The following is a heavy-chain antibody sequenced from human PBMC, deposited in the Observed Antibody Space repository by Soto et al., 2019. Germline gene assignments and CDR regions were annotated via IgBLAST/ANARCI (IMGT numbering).Heavy chain of an antibody. CDR1: GFTFSSYG. J-gene: IGHJ4*02. Sequence: QVQLVESGGGVVQPGRSLRLSCAASGFTFSSYGMHWVRQAPGKGLEWGAVISYDGSNKYYADSVKGRFTISRDNSKNTLYLQMNSLRAEDTAVYYCAKARAYYYDSSALGDYWGQGTLVTVSS. CDR2: ISYDGSNK. V-gene: IGHV3-30*18. D-gene: IGHD3-22*01. CDR3: AKARAYYYDSSALGDY.